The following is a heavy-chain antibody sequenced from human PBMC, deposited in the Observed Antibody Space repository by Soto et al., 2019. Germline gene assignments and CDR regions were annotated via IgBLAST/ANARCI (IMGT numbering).Heavy chain of an antibody. J-gene: IGHJ6*02. Sequence: ASVKVSCKASGYTFTSYGISWVRQAPGQGLEWMGWISAYNGNTNYAQKLQGRVTMTTDTSTSTAYMELRSLRSDDTAVYYCARAGGRTTVYYYGMDVWGQGTTVTVSS. CDR2: ISAYNGNT. V-gene: IGHV1-18*04. D-gene: IGHD4-4*01. CDR3: ARAGGRTTVYYYGMDV. CDR1: GYTFTSYG.